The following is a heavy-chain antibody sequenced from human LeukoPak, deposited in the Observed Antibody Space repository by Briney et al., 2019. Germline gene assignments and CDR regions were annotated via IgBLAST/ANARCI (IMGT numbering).Heavy chain of an antibody. V-gene: IGHV3-7*01. Sequence: GGSLRLSCAASGFSLSAYWMTWVRQAPGKGLEWVANINRDGSQKNHVDSVKGRFTISRDNAKNLLYLQMNSLRAEDTAVYYCARGMVVAATNDYWGQGTLVTVSS. J-gene: IGHJ4*02. D-gene: IGHD2-15*01. CDR1: GFSLSAYW. CDR3: ARGMVVAATNDY. CDR2: INRDGSQK.